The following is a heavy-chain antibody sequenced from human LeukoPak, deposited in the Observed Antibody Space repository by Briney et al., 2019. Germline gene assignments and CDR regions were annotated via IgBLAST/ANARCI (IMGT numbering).Heavy chain of an antibody. D-gene: IGHD2-2*01. CDR2: ISSSSSYI. CDR3: ARDRYCSSTSCYVDY. J-gene: IGHJ4*01. Sequence: SLRLSCAASGFTFISYSMDWVRLPPGDWLEWVSSISSSSSYIYYADSVKGRFTISRDNAKNSLYLQMNSLRAEDTAVYYCARDRYCSSTSCYVDYWGHGTLVTVSS. V-gene: IGHV3-21*01. CDR1: GFTFISYS.